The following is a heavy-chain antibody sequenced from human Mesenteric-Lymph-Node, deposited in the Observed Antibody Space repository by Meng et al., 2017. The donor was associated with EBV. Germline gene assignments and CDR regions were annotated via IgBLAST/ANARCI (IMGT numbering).Heavy chain of an antibody. V-gene: IGHV4-4*02. CDR1: GASISSDNW. CDR3: ARFQRFGDFD. CDR2: IYHSGST. Sequence: QVELQESGPGLVKHSGTLSLTCAVSGASISSDNWWSWVRQPPGKGLEWIGEIYHSGSTNYNPSLKGRVTISVDKSKRQFSLKLTSVTAADTAVYHCARFQRFGDFDWGQGTLVTVSS. D-gene: IGHD3-10*01. J-gene: IGHJ4*02.